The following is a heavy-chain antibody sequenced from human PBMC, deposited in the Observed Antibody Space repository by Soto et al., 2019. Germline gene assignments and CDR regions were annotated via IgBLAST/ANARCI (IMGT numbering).Heavy chain of an antibody. V-gene: IGHV4-39*01. CDR3: ARLTVPLETGFYTWGY. CDR1: GGSISSPLYY. J-gene: IGHJ4*02. Sequence: QLQLQESGPRLVKPSETLSLTCTVSGGSISSPLYYWGWIRQPPGKGLEWVGAIYYSGTTYYNPPLKSRVAISVDTSKNQFSLKLRPLTAADPAIYFCARLTVPLETGFYTWGYWGQGTLVTVSS. D-gene: IGHD3-9*01. CDR2: IYYSGTT.